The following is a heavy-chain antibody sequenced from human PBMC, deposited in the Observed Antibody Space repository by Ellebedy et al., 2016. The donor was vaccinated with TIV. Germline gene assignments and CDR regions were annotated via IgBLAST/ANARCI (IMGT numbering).Heavy chain of an antibody. CDR3: AKDRTPGDGYWVFDN. D-gene: IGHD5-18*01. Sequence: GESLKISCAASGFTFSGYAISWVRQAPGKGLEWVSGITSGHTTYYAASVKGRFTISRDNSKRTVDLQMNSLRAEDTAVYFCAKDRTPGDGYWVFDNWGQGTLVSVSS. CDR2: ITSGHTT. V-gene: IGHV3-23*01. J-gene: IGHJ4*02. CDR1: GFTFSGYA.